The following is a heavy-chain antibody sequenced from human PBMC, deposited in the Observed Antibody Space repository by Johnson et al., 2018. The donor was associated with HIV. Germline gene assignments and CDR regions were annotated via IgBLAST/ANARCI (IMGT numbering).Heavy chain of an antibody. CDR2: ISSDGNT. V-gene: IGHV3-66*01. J-gene: IGHJ3*02. CDR3: ARVDRSWAFDI. CDR1: GFTVSSNY. D-gene: IGHD3-16*02. Sequence: VQLVESGGGLVQPGGSLRLSCAVSGFTVSSNYMTWVRRAPGKGLEWVSVISSDGNTYYAYSVKGRFSVSSDNSKNTLYLQMNSLRAEDTAGYYCARVDRSWAFDIWGQGTMFTVSS.